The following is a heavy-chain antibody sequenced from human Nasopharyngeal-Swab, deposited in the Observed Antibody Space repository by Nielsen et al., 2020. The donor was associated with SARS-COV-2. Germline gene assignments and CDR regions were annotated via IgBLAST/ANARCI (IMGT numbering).Heavy chain of an antibody. V-gene: IGHV3-74*01. CDR1: GFTFSSYW. D-gene: IGHD6-13*01. Sequence: GGSLRLSCAASGFTFSSYWMHWFRQAPGKGLVWVSRINSDGSSTSYADSVKGRFTISRDNAKNTLYLQMNSLRAEDTAVYYCARGGAAAEGYYGMDVWGQGTTVTVSS. CDR3: ARGGAAAEGYYGMDV. J-gene: IGHJ6*02. CDR2: INSDGSST.